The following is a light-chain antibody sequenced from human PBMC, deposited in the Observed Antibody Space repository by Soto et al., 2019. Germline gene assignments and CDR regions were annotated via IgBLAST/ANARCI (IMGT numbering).Light chain of an antibody. CDR1: SSVSGW. J-gene: IGKJ1*01. CDR3: QQYETFSGT. CDR2: DAS. V-gene: IGKV1-5*01. Sequence: ARSSVSGWVACNQQKPGEAPKLLICDASASPRRVPSRIGGSGSGTKFTLTIASLHPDDLATYYCQQYETFSGTFGPGTKVDIK.